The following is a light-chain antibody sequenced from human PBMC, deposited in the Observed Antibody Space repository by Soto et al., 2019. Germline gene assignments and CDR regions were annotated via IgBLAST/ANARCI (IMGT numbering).Light chain of an antibody. CDR2: EVT. V-gene: IGLV2-8*01. CDR1: SSDVGAYNY. CDR3: SSYAGSNHFV. J-gene: IGLJ1*01. Sequence: QSVLTQLPSASGSPRQTVTISCTGTSSDVGAYNYVSWYQQHPDTAPKLVIFEVTTRPSAIPDRFSGSKSGNTASLNVSGLQADDEAAYYCSSYAGSNHFVCGTGTKVNVL.